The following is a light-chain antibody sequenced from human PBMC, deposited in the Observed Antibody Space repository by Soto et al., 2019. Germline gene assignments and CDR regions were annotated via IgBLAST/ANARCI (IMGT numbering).Light chain of an antibody. V-gene: IGLV2-23*01. CDR2: EGS. J-gene: IGLJ2*01. CDR1: SSDVGGYNL. CDR3: CSYAGSSTLV. Sequence: QSALTQPASVSGSPGQSITISCTGTSSDVGGYNLVSWYQQHPGKAPKLMSYEGSKRPSVVSNRFSGSKSGNTASLTISGLQAEDEADYYCCSYAGSSTLVFGGGTKLTVL.